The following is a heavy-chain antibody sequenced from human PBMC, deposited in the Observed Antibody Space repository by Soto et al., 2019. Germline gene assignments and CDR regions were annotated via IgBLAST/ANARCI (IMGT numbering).Heavy chain of an antibody. CDR1: GDSVTGSSYY. D-gene: IGHD3-10*01. CDR2: IDYGDYT. Sequence: QVQLRESGPGLVKPSETLSLTCTVSGDSVTGSSYYWSWVRQSPGKGLEGIAYIDYGDYTNYSPSLGSRAAISVDTSRNQVSLKLTSVTAADTAVYSCAAGQVSANAYGSPVPYHFYGMTVWGQGTTVTVSS. J-gene: IGHJ6*02. V-gene: IGHV4-61*01. CDR3: AAGQVSANAYGSPVPYHFYGMTV.